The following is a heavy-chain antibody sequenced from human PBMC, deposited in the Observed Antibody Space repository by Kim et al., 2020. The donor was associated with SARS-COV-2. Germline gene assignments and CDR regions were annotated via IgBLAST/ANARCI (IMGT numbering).Heavy chain of an antibody. Sequence: GGSLRLSCAASGFTFSTYTINWVRQALGKGLEWVSSISSRSSYIYYADSVKGRFTISRDNAKNSVYLQMNSLRVEDTAVYYCARDPEIAAAGPYDYYYG. CDR3: ARDPEIAAAGPYDYYYG. D-gene: IGHD6-13*01. CDR2: ISSRSSYI. CDR1: GFTFSTYT. J-gene: IGHJ6*01. V-gene: IGHV3-21*01.